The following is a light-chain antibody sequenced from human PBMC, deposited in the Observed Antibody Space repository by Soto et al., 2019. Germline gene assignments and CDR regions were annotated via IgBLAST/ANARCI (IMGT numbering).Light chain of an antibody. CDR1: PSVSSY. CDR2: DAS. CDR3: QQRSNWPT. V-gene: IGKV3-11*01. Sequence: EIVLTQSPATLSLSPGERATLSCRASPSVSSYLAWYQQKPGQAPRLLIYDASNRATGIPARFSGSGSGTDFTLTLSSLEPEDFAVYYCQQRSNWPTFGQRTTADIK. J-gene: IGKJ1*01.